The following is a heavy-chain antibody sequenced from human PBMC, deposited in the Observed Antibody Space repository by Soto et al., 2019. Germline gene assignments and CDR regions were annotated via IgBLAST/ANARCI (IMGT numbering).Heavy chain of an antibody. CDR3: AKGDCCNFAGMDV. CDR1: GFTFSIYG. CDR2: ISYDGSHK. J-gene: IGHJ6*02. D-gene: IGHD2-21*02. Sequence: QVQLVEAGGGVVPPGRSLRLSCAASGFTFSIYGMHWVRQAPGKGLEWVAVISYDGSHKYYADSLKGRFTITRDNSKNTLYLQMNSLGAEATAVYYCAKGDCCNFAGMDVLGQGTTVTVSS. V-gene: IGHV3-30*18.